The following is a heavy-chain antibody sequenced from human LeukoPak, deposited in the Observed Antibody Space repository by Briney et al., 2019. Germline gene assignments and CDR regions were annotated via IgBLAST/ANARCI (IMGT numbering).Heavy chain of an antibody. D-gene: IGHD3-22*01. CDR3: ASRSGSGHYYVEDAFDI. J-gene: IGHJ3*02. CDR1: GGSISSYY. CDR2: IYYSGST. Sequence: PSETLSLTCTVSGGSISSYYWSWIRQPPGKGLEWIGYIYYSGSTNYNPSLKSRVTISVDTSKNQFSLKLSSVTAADTAVYYCASRSGSGHYYVEDAFDIWGQGTMVTVSS. V-gene: IGHV4-59*01.